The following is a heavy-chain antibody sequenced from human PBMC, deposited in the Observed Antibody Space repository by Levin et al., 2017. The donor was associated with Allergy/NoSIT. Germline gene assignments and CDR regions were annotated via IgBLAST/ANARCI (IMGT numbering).Heavy chain of an antibody. J-gene: IGHJ4*02. CDR3: RGGYYDSSGYSDY. CDR2: IRSKANSYAT. D-gene: IGHD3-22*01. Sequence: KVSCAASGFTFSGSAMHWVRQASGKGLEWVGRIRSKANSYATAYAASVKGRFTISRDDSKNTAYLQMNSLKTEDTAVYYCRGGYYDSSGYSDYWGQGTLVTVSS. CDR1: GFTFSGSA. V-gene: IGHV3-73*01.